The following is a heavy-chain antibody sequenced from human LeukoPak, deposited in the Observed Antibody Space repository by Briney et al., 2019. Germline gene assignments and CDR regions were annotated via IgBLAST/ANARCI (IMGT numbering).Heavy chain of an antibody. J-gene: IGHJ5*02. V-gene: IGHV3-74*01. Sequence: GGSLRLSCAVSGLTFSSYWMHWVRQAPGKGLVWVSRINTDGRSTNYADSVKGRFTISRDNAKNTLYLQMNSLRAEDTAVYYCARGGYCSSTSCFLIDPWGQGTLVTVSS. CDR3: ARGGYCSSTSCFLIDP. D-gene: IGHD2-2*01. CDR2: INTDGRST. CDR1: GLTFSSYW.